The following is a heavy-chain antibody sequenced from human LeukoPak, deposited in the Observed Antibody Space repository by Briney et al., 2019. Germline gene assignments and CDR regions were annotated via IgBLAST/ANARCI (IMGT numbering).Heavy chain of an antibody. CDR2: IYPGDSDT. J-gene: IGHJ4*02. CDR3: ARLGGSYAFDY. D-gene: IGHD1-26*01. CDR1: GYSFTSYW. Sequence: GESLKISCRGSGYSFTSYWMGWGGQMPGKGLEWLGIIYPGDSDTRYSPSFQGQVTISADKAISTAYLQWSSLKASDTAMYYCARLGGSYAFDYWGQGTLVTVSS. V-gene: IGHV5-51*01.